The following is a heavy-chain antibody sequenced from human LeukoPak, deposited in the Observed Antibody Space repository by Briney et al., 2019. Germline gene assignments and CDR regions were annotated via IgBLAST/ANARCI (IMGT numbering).Heavy chain of an antibody. Sequence: GGSLRLSCVASGFTFSSYGMYWLRQAPGIGLEWVAVIWYDGSKKYYADSVKGRFTISRDNSKNIVYLQMNSLRAEDTAVYYCARVRVGATGGDFDYWGQGTLVTVSS. D-gene: IGHD1-26*01. CDR2: IWYDGSKK. CDR1: GFTFSSYG. J-gene: IGHJ4*02. V-gene: IGHV3-33*07. CDR3: ARVRVGATGGDFDY.